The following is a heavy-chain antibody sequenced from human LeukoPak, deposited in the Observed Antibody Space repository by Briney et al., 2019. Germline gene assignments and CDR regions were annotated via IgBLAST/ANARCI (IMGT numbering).Heavy chain of an antibody. Sequence: GGTLRLSCEASGFTFTNFGMSWVRQAPGKDLEWVSSISASGALTYYADSVKGRFTISRDNSKNTLYLQMDSLGAEDTAVYYCAETYRLGYWGQGTLVTVSS. CDR3: AETYRLGY. J-gene: IGHJ4*02. CDR1: GFTFTNFG. CDR2: ISASGALT. D-gene: IGHD2-2*01. V-gene: IGHV3-23*01.